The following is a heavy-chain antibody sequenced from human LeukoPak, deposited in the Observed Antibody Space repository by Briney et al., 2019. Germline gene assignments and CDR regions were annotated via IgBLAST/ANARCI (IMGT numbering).Heavy chain of an antibody. CDR1: GYTFTSYD. J-gene: IGHJ6*03. V-gene: IGHV1-8*01. D-gene: IGHD3-10*01. CDR2: MNPNSGNT. CDR3: ASRITMVRGVHPNYYYYMDV. Sequence: GASVKVSCKASGYTFTSYDINWVRQATGQGLEWMGWMNPNSGNTGYAQKFQGRVTMTRNTSISTAYMELSSLRSEDTAVYYCASRITMVRGVHPNYYYYMDVWGKGTTVTVSS.